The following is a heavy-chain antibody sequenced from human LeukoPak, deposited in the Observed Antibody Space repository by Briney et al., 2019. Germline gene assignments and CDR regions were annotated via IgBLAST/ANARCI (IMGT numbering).Heavy chain of an antibody. Sequence: GGSLRLSCAVSGFTSGITFRTRWMHWVRQAPGKGMVWVSLVKTDGSSTNYADSVKGRFTVSRDNAKNTLYLQMNNLRVEDTALYYCHPLGYTSNWGQGTLVTVSS. CDR1: GFTSGITFRTRW. CDR3: HPLGYTSN. J-gene: IGHJ4*02. V-gene: IGHV3-74*01. D-gene: IGHD6-19*01. CDR2: VKTDGSST.